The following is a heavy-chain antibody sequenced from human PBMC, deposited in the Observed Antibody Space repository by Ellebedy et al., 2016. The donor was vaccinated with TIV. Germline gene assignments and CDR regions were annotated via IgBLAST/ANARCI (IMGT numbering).Heavy chain of an antibody. D-gene: IGHD2-21*02. CDR3: VRTAKIADY. V-gene: IGHV3-11*06. CDR1: GFSSSDHY. Sequence: GGSLRLSCVVSGFSSSDHYTNWIRQTPGKGLEWLSYISGSSSDTNYADSVKGGFTISRDNAKNSLYLQMDNLRVEDTAVYYCVRTAKIADYWGQGTLVTVSS. CDR2: ISGSSSDT. J-gene: IGHJ4*02.